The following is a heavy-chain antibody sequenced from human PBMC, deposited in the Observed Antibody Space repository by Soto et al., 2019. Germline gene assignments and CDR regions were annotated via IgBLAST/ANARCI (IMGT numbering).Heavy chain of an antibody. V-gene: IGHV3-53*01. CDR1: GFTVSSNY. Sequence: EVQLVESGGGLIQPGGSLRLSCAASGFTVSSNYMSWVRQAPGKGLEWVSVIYSGGSTYYADSVKGRFTISRDNSKNTLYLQMNSLRAEDTAVYYCARDAFRDGYNYNYFDYWGQGTLVTVSS. J-gene: IGHJ4*02. CDR2: IYSGGST. D-gene: IGHD5-12*01. CDR3: ARDAFRDGYNYNYFDY.